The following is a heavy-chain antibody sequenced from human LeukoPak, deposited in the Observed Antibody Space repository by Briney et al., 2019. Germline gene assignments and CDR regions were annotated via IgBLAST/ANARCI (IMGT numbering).Heavy chain of an antibody. Sequence: GGSLRLSCVASGLNFDDSAMHWVRQAPGKGLEWVSLISADGGSTFSADSVKGRFGISRDNSKNSLYLQMNSLRSEVTAMYYCAKESGKFDYWGQGTLVAVSS. J-gene: IGHJ4*02. V-gene: IGHV3-43*02. CDR2: ISADGGST. CDR1: GLNFDDSA. CDR3: AKESGKFDY.